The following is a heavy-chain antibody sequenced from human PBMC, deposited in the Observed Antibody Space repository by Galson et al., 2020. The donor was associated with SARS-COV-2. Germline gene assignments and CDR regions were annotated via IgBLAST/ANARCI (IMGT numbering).Heavy chain of an antibody. CDR3: ARESSSRDGDYYYYMDV. D-gene: IGHD2-2*01. CDR2: INPNSGGT. J-gene: IGHJ6*03. Sequence: ASVKVSCKASGYTFTGYYMHWVRQAPGQGLEWMGWINPNSGGTNYAQKFQGWVTMTRDTSISTAYMELSRLRSDDTAVHYCARESSSRDGDYYYYMDVWGKGTTVTVSS. V-gene: IGHV1-2*04. CDR1: GYTFTGYY.